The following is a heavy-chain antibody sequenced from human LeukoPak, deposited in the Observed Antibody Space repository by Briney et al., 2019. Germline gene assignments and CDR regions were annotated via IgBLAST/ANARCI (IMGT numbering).Heavy chain of an antibody. CDR3: TTGYCSRTSCYYFDY. D-gene: IGHD2-2*01. CDR2: ISGSGGST. J-gene: IGHJ4*02. V-gene: IGHV3-23*01. CDR1: GFTFSSYA. Sequence: GGSLRLSCAASGFTFSSYAMSWVRQAPGKGLEWVSAISGSGGSTYYADSVKGRFTISRDNSKNTLYLQMNSLKTEDTAVYYCTTGYCSRTSCYYFDYWGQGTLVTVSS.